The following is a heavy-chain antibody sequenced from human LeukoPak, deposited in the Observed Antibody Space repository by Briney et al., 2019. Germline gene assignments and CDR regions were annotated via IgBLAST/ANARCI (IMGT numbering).Heavy chain of an antibody. V-gene: IGHV1-2*02. CDR3: ARAYSSGWSYYYYYYMDV. D-gene: IGHD6-19*01. CDR1: GYTFTSYG. CDR2: INPNSGGT. Sequence: ASVKVSCKASGYTFTSYGISWVRQAPGQGLEWMGWINPNSGGTNYAQKFQGRVTMTRDTSISTAYMELSRLRSDDTAVYYCARAYSSGWSYYYYYYMDVWGKGTTVTVSS. J-gene: IGHJ6*03.